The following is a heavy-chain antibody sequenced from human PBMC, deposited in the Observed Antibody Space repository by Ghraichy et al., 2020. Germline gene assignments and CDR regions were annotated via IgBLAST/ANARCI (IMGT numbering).Heavy chain of an antibody. CDR3: AKGDLSSGWYYPPADY. J-gene: IGHJ4*02. CDR1: GFTFSSYG. D-gene: IGHD6-19*01. V-gene: IGHV3-30*18. CDR2: ISYDGSNK. Sequence: GESLNISCAASGFTFSSYGMHWVRQAPGKGLEWVAVISYDGSNKYYADSVKGRFTISRDNSKNTLYLQMNSLRAEDTAVYYCAKGDLSSGWYYPPADYWGQGTLVTVSS.